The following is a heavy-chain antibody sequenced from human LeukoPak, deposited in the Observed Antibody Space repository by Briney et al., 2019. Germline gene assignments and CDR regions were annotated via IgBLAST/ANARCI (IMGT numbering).Heavy chain of an antibody. CDR1: GGSISTYY. Sequence: PLETLSLTCTVSGGSISTYYWSWIRQSPGKGLEWIAYIDYRGSTTYNPSLRSRVTISVDTSRNQFSLKLSSVTAADTAVYYCARSRSGYSYDHAAFEIWGQGTLVTASS. D-gene: IGHD5-18*01. J-gene: IGHJ3*02. V-gene: IGHV4-59*01. CDR3: ARSRSGYSYDHAAFEI. CDR2: IDYRGST.